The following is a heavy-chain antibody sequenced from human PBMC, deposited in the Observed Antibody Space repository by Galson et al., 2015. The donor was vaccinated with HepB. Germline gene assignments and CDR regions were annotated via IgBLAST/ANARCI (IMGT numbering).Heavy chain of an antibody. J-gene: IGHJ5*02. CDR2: INHSGST. Sequence: ETLSLTCAVYGGSFSGYYWSWIRQPPGKGLEWIGEINHSGSTNYNPSLKGRVTISVDTSKNQFSLKLSSVTAADTAVYYCAREGQAPYQLLHGGQYNWFDPWGQGTLVTVSS. V-gene: IGHV4-34*01. CDR1: GGSFSGYY. D-gene: IGHD2-2*01. CDR3: AREGQAPYQLLHGGQYNWFDP.